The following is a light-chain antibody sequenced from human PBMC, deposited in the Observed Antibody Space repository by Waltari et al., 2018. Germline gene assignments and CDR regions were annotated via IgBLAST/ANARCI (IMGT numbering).Light chain of an antibody. J-gene: IGKJ2*01. Sequence: EIVMTQSPATLSVSPGERATLSCRASQRVSSNLAWYQQKPGQAPRLLIYGASTRATGIPARFSGSGSGTEFTLTISSLQSEDFAVYYCQQYNNWPFYTFGQGTKLEIK. CDR1: QRVSSN. CDR3: QQYNNWPFYT. V-gene: IGKV3-15*01. CDR2: GAS.